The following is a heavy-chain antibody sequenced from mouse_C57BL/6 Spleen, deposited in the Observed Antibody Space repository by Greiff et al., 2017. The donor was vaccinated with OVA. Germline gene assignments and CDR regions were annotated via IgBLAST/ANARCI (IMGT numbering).Heavy chain of an antibody. CDR1: GFTFSDYG. J-gene: IGHJ4*01. CDR2: ISSGSSTI. V-gene: IGHV5-17*01. Sequence: EVQLKESGGGLVKPGGSLKLSCAASGFTFSDYGMHWVRQAPEKGLEWVAYISSGSSTIYYADTVKGRFTISRDNAKNTLFLQMTSLRSEDTAMYYCARTPSTTVVAPYYAMDYWGQGTSVTVSS. D-gene: IGHD1-1*01. CDR3: ARTPSTTVVAPYYAMDY.